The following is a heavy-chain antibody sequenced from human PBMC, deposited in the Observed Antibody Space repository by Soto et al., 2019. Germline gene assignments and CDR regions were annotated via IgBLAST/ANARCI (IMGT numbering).Heavy chain of an antibody. CDR2: ISHSGRT. CDR3: AREYAYGSNFFDC. Sequence: QVQLQESGPGLVKPSQTLSLSCTVSGGSISSAAYYWSWIRQHPGKGLEWIGYISHSGRTYYTPSLTSRVIISADTSKNQFSLNLTSVTAAYTAVYYCAREYAYGSNFFDCWGQGALVTVSS. V-gene: IGHV4-31*03. D-gene: IGHD3-10*01. J-gene: IGHJ4*02. CDR1: GGSISSAAYY.